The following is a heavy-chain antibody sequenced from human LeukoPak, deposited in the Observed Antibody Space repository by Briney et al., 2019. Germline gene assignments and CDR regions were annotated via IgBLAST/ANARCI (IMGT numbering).Heavy chain of an antibody. CDR2: ISSSGKYI. CDR1: GFSFSSYS. D-gene: IGHD3-10*01. Sequence: GGSLRLSCAASGFSFSSYSMNWVRQAPGKGLEWVSSISSSGKYIYYADSMKGRFTISRDNAKNSLYLQMDSLRAEDTAVYHCARDVSRDVSCYMGWGLGTLVTVSS. CDR3: ARDVSRDVSCYMG. V-gene: IGHV3-21*01. J-gene: IGHJ4*02.